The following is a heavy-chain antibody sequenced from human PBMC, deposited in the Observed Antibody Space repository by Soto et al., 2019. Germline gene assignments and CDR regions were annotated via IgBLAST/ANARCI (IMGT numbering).Heavy chain of an antibody. J-gene: IGHJ6*01. D-gene: IGHD2-2*01. CDR1: GYTFSSYG. CDR3: ARESPLVSSTSFKYYYYGMEV. CDR2: ISAYNGNT. Sequence: GDSGKVCSKASGYTFSSYGISLVRQAPGQGLDRVGWISAYNGNTNYAQKLQGRVTMTTDTSTSTAYMELRSLRSYDTAVYYCARESPLVSSTSFKYYYYGMEVWGQGTTVTVSS. V-gene: IGHV1-18*01.